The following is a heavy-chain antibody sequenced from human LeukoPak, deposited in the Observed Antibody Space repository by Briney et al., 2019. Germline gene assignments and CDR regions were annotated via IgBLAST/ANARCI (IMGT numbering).Heavy chain of an antibody. Sequence: GGSLRLSCAASGFTFSDSYMSWVRQAPGKGLEWVSYISTSSSYTNYADSVKGRFTISRDNAKNSVHLQMNSLRAEDTAVYYCARIPGYYIDDWGQGTLVTVSS. V-gene: IGHV3-11*03. CDR2: ISTSSSYT. D-gene: IGHD3-22*01. CDR3: ARIPGYYIDD. J-gene: IGHJ4*02. CDR1: GFTFSDSY.